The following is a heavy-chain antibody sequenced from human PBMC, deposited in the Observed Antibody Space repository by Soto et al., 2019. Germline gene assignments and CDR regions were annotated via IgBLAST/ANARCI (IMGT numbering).Heavy chain of an antibody. J-gene: IGHJ6*03. Sequence: SETLSLTCTVSGGSISSGGYYWSWIRQHPGEGLEWIGYIYYSGSTYYNPSLKSRVTISVDTSKNQFSLKLSSVTAADTAVYYCARVSTVTTNYYYYYMDVWGKGTTVTVSS. D-gene: IGHD4-17*01. V-gene: IGHV4-31*03. CDR2: IYYSGST. CDR1: GGSISSGGYY. CDR3: ARVSTVTTNYYYYYMDV.